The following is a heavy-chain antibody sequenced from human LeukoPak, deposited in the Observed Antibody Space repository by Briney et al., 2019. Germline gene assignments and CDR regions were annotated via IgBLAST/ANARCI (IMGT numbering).Heavy chain of an antibody. CDR2: ISSSGSTI. J-gene: IGHJ4*02. CDR1: GFTFSSYE. CDR3: AISYYDSSGTLDY. D-gene: IGHD3-22*01. Sequence: PGGSLRLSCAASGFTFSSYEMNWVRQAPGKGLEGVSYISSSGSTIYYADSVKGRFTISRDNAKNSLYLQMNSLRAEDTAVYYCAISYYDSSGTLDYWGQGTLVTVSS. V-gene: IGHV3-48*03.